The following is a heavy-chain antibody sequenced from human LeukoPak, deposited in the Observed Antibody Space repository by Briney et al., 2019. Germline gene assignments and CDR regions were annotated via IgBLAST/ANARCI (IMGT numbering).Heavy chain of an antibody. CDR1: GFHFSNLW. CDR2: INGNGGIR. V-gene: IGHV3-74*03. D-gene: IGHD3-10*01. CDR3: ISDSEGRSGGDS. Sequence: GDSLRLSCGASGFHFSNLWMHWVRQVPGKGLFWVSRINGNGGIRTYADSVRGRFSISRDNSKNVVYLQLNSLRAEDMAIYYCISDSEGRSGGDSWGQGTLVTVA. J-gene: IGHJ4*02.